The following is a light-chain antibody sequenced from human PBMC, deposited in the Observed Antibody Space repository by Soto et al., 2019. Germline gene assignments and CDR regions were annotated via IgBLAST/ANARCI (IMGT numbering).Light chain of an antibody. CDR3: QYYDTSMSGLNWV. J-gene: IGLJ3*02. V-gene: IGLV1-40*01. CDR1: GSSIGAGYD. CDR2: GDN. Sequence: QSVLTQPPSVSGAPGQRIIIPCTGSGSSIGAGYDVNWYQHVPGTPPKLLIFGDNNRPSGVPDRFSASKAGTSASLAITGLQPEDEAEYYCQYYDTSMSGLNWVFGGGTKLTVL.